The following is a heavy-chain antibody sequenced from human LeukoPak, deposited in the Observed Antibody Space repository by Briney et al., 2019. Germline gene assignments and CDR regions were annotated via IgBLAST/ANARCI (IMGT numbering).Heavy chain of an antibody. Sequence: PSETLSLTCTVSGGSISSYYWSWIRQPPGKGLEWIGYIYYSGSTNYNPSLRSRVTISVDTSKNQFSLKLSSVTAADTAVYYCASFPFYYYYGMDVWGQGTTVTVSS. J-gene: IGHJ6*02. CDR1: GGSISSYY. CDR2: IYYSGST. V-gene: IGHV4-59*01. CDR3: ASFPFYYYYGMDV.